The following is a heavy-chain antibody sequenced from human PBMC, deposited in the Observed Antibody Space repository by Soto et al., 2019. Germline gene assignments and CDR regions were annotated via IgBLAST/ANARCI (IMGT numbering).Heavy chain of an antibody. Sequence: GASGKVSCKASDYTFTNYHISWVRLAPGQGLEWMGWISSYNGNTNYAQKFQGRVTMTTDTSTSTAYMELRTLRSDDTAVYYCARDPGTSYYDSSGYFFDHWGQGTLVTVSS. D-gene: IGHD3-22*01. J-gene: IGHJ4*02. CDR1: DYTFTNYH. CDR3: ARDPGTSYYDSSGYFFDH. V-gene: IGHV1-18*01. CDR2: ISSYNGNT.